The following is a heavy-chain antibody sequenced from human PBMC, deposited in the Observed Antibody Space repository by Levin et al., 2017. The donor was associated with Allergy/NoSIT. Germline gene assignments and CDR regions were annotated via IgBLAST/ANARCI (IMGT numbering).Heavy chain of an antibody. D-gene: IGHD2-15*01. CDR3: ARGISFFDY. CDR2: IYYSGST. J-gene: IGHJ4*02. V-gene: IGHV4-59*01. Sequence: SETLSLTCTVSGGSISSYYWSWIRQPPGKGLEWIGYIYYSGSTNYNPSLKSRVTISVDTSKNQFSLKLSSVTAADTAVYYCARGISFFDYWGQGTLVTVSS. CDR1: GGSISSYY.